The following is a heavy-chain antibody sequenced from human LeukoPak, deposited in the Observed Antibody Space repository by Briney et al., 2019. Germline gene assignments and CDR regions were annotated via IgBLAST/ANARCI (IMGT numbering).Heavy chain of an antibody. Sequence: TSETLSLTCTVSGGSISSYYWSWIRQPPGKGLEWIGYIYYSGSTNYNPSLKSRVTISVDTSKNQFSLKLSSVTAADTAVYYCAREPLGPTLFYYGMDVWGQGTTVTVSS. J-gene: IGHJ6*02. D-gene: IGHD1-26*01. CDR3: AREPLGPTLFYYGMDV. CDR2: IYYSGST. CDR1: GGSISSYY. V-gene: IGHV4-59*01.